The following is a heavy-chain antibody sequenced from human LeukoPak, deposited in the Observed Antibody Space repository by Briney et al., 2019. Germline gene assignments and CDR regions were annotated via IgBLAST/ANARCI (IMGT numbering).Heavy chain of an antibody. D-gene: IGHD6-13*01. CDR1: GYTFTSYG. J-gene: IGHJ6*02. CDR3: ARGAYSSSWYPSHYYYGMDV. Sequence: ASVKVSCKASGYTFTSYGISWVRQAPGQGLEWMGWISAYSGDTNYAQKFQGRATMTTDTSTSTAYMELRSLSSDDTAVYYCARGAYSSSWYPSHYYYGMDVWGQGTTVTVSS. CDR2: ISAYSGDT. V-gene: IGHV1-18*01.